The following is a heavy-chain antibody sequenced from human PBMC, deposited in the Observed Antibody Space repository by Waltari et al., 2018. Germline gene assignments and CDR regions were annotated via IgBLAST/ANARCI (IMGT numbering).Heavy chain of an antibody. V-gene: IGHV1-69*01. Sequence: QVQLVQSGAEVKKPGSSVKVSCKASVGTFSSYAISWVRQAPGQGLEWMGGSNPSFGTANYAKKLQSRVKITADESTSTAYMELSSLRSEETAVYYCARERGAFDIWGQGTMVTVSS. D-gene: IGHD3-10*01. CDR3: ARERGAFDI. J-gene: IGHJ3*02. CDR2: SNPSFGTA. CDR1: VGTFSSYA.